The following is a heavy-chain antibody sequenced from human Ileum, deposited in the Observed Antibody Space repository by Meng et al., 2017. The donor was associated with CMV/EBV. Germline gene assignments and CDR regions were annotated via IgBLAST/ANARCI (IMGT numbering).Heavy chain of an antibody. CDR3: ARGSFRVSDIVVVPAAIDGGTYYYYYGMDV. Sequence: SETLSLTCVVYGGFFSGYYWSWIRQPPGKGLEWTGEINHSGSTNYNPSLKSRVTISVDTSKNQFSLKLSSVTAADTAVYYCARGSFRVSDIVVVPAAIDGGTYYYYYGMDVWGQGTTVTVSS. CDR1: GGFFSGYY. CDR2: INHSGST. J-gene: IGHJ6*02. V-gene: IGHV4-34*01. D-gene: IGHD2-2*02.